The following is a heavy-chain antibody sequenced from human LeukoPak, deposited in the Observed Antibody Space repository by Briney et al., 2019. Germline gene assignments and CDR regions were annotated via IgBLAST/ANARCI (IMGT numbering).Heavy chain of an antibody. D-gene: IGHD6-6*01. CDR1: GRSFSGYY. J-gene: IGHJ6*03. V-gene: IGHV4-34*01. CDR2: INHSGST. Sequence: PSETLSLTCAVYGRSFSGYYWSWIRQPPGKGLEWIGEINHSGSTNYNPSLKSRVTISVDTSKNQFSLKLSSVTAADTAVYYCARAWAARKGTNYYMDVWGKGTTVTVSS. CDR3: ARAWAARKGTNYYMDV.